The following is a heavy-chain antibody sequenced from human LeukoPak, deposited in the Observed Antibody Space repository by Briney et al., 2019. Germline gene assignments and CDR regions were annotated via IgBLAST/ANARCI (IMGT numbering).Heavy chain of an antibody. CDR3: ARDSQVGATTGRFDYYYYGMDV. Sequence: GGSLRLSCAASGFTFSSCEMNWVRQAPGKGLEWVSYISSSGSTIYYADSVKGRFTISRNNAKNSLYLQMNSLRAEDTAVYYCARDSQVGATTGRFDYYYYGMDVWGQGTTVTVSS. D-gene: IGHD1-26*01. CDR1: GFTFSSCE. J-gene: IGHJ6*02. CDR2: ISSSGSTI. V-gene: IGHV3-48*03.